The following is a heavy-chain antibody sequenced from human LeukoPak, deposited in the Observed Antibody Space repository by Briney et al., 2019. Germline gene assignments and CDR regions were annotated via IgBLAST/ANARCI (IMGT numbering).Heavy chain of an antibody. CDR3: AKDTVSDYYDSSGYWNY. CDR1: GFTFDDYA. V-gene: IGHV3-9*01. CDR2: ISWNSGSI. J-gene: IGHJ4*02. D-gene: IGHD3-22*01. Sequence: GGSLRLSCAASGFTFDDYAMHWVRQAPGKGLEWVSGISWNSGSIGYADSVKGRFTISRDNSKNTLYLQMNSLRAEDTAVYYCAKDTVSDYYDSSGYWNYWGQGTLVTVSS.